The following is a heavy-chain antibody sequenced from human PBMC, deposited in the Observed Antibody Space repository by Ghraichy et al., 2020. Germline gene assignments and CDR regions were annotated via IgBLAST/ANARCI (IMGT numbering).Heavy chain of an antibody. V-gene: IGHV3-64*01. CDR2: INSNGGST. CDR3: ARGDGYNYYDY. D-gene: IGHD5-24*01. J-gene: IGHJ4*02. Sequence: GGSLRLSCAVSGFTFSRYAMHWVRQAPGKGLEYVSAINSNGGSTYYANSVKGRFTISRDNSKNTLYLQMGSLRAEDMGVYYCARGDGYNYYDYWGQGTLVTVSS. CDR1: GFTFSRYA.